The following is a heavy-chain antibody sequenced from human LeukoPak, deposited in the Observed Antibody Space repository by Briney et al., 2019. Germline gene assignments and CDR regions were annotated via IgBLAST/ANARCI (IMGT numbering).Heavy chain of an antibody. Sequence: GGSLRLSCAASGFTFSSYAMSWVRQAPGEGLEWVSAISGSGGGTYYADSVKGRFTISRDNSKNTLYLQINSLRAEDTAVYYCAKDLGLRLGELSSYPAYWGQGTLVTVSS. CDR2: ISGSGGGT. V-gene: IGHV3-23*01. J-gene: IGHJ4*02. CDR1: GFTFSSYA. D-gene: IGHD3-16*02. CDR3: AKDLGLRLGELSSYPAY.